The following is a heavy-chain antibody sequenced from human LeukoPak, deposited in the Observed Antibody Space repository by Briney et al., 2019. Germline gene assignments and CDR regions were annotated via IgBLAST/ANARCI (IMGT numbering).Heavy chain of an antibody. J-gene: IGHJ6*03. V-gene: IGHV1-69*01. D-gene: IGHD1-1*01. CDR2: IIPIFGTA. CDR1: GGTFSSYA. Sequence: GSSVKVSCEASGGTFSSYAISWVRQAPGQGLEWMGGIIPIFGTANYAQKFQGRVTITADESTSTAYMELSSLRSEDTAVYYCARDPSLRGWNDEGYYYMDVWGKGTTVTVSS. CDR3: ARDPSLRGWNDEGYYYMDV.